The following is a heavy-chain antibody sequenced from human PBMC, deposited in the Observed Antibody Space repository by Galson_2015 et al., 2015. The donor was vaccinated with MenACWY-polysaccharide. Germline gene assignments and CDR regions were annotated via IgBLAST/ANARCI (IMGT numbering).Heavy chain of an antibody. CDR2: LSYTGRT. D-gene: IGHD2-15*01. Sequence: ETLSLTCTVSGGSISSYYWSWIRRPPGKGLEWIGHLSYTGRTNYSPSLKSRVTISGDTSKNHFSLTLNSVTAADTAIYYCARVRGVRQHIAVTTFYFDYWGQGTLVTVSS. CDR1: GGSISSYY. CDR3: ARVRGVRQHIAVTTFYFDY. V-gene: IGHV4-59*01. J-gene: IGHJ4*02.